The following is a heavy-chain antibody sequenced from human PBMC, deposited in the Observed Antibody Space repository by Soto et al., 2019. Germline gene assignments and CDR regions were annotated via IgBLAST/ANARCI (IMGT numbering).Heavy chain of an antibody. Sequence: SETLSLTCAVHGGSFSGYYWDWIRQPPGKGLEWIGYIYHSGSTNYNPSLKSRVTISVDTSKNQFSLKLSSVTAADTAVYYCARDPQQWLSRDAFDIWGQGTMVTVSS. CDR3: ARDPQQWLSRDAFDI. V-gene: IGHV4-59*01. J-gene: IGHJ3*02. D-gene: IGHD6-19*01. CDR2: IYHSGST. CDR1: GGSFSGYY.